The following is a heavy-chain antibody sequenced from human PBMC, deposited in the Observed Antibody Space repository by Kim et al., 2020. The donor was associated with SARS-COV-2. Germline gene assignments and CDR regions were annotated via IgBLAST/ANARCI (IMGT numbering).Heavy chain of an antibody. CDR3: ARAAAAGTMAYYYYGMDV. Sequence: ASVKVSCKASGYTFTSYDINWVRQATGQGLEWMGWMNPNSGNTGYAQKFQGRVTMTRNTSISTAYMELSSLRSEDTAVYYCARAAAAGTMAYYYYGMDVWGQGTTVTVSS. CDR1: GYTFTSYD. V-gene: IGHV1-8*01. CDR2: MNPNSGNT. D-gene: IGHD6-13*01. J-gene: IGHJ6*02.